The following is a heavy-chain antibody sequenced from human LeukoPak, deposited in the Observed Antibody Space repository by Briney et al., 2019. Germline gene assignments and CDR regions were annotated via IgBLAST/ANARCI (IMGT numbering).Heavy chain of an antibody. CDR2: ISGSGGST. J-gene: IGHJ4*02. Sequence: GGSLRLSCAASGFTFSSYAMSWVRQAPGKGLEWVSAISGSGGSTYYADSVKGRFTIPRDNSRNTLYLQMNSLRAEDTAVYYCAKRPAYDSSGSVRDYWGQGTLVTVSS. CDR3: AKRPAYDSSGSVRDY. D-gene: IGHD3-22*01. CDR1: GFTFSSYA. V-gene: IGHV3-23*01.